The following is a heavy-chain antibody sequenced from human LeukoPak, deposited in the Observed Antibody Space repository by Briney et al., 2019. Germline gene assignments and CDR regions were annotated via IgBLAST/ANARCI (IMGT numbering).Heavy chain of an antibody. CDR1: GYTFTNSG. J-gene: IGHJ3*02. CDR3: ARGNCGGDCYAFDI. CDR2: ISAYNGIT. D-gene: IGHD2-21*02. V-gene: IGHV1-18*01. Sequence: ASVRVSCKTSGYTFTNSGLNWVRQAPGQGLEWMGWISAYNGITNYAQKLQGRVTMTTDTSTSTAYMELGSLRSDDTAVYYCARGNCGGDCYAFDIWGQGTMVTVSS.